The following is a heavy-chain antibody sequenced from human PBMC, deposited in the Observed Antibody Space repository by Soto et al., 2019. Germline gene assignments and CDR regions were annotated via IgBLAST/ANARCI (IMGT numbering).Heavy chain of an antibody. V-gene: IGHV3-33*01. CDR2: IWYDGSNK. CDR1: GFTFSSYG. Sequence: PGGSLRLSCAASGFTFSSYGMHWVRQAPGKGLEWAAVIWYDGSNKYYADSVKGRFTISRDNSKNTLYLQMNSLRAEDTAVYYCARGSEEQWLVLHDPWGQGTLVTVPQ. D-gene: IGHD6-19*01. CDR3: ARGSEEQWLVLHDP. J-gene: IGHJ5*02.